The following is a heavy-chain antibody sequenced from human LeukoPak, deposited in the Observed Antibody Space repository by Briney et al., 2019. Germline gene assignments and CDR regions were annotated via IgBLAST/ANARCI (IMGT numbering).Heavy chain of an antibody. CDR2: IYHTGST. Sequence: SETLSLTCAVYGGSFSDHYWSWVRQPPGKGLEWFGKIYHTGSTNYNPSLKRRVTISVDTSKNQFSLKLSSVTAADTAVYYCARVMRRKFCSNGICHYYGMDVWDQGTTVTVSS. V-gene: IGHV4-34*01. D-gene: IGHD2-8*01. J-gene: IGHJ6*02. CDR1: GGSFSDHY. CDR3: ARVMRRKFCSNGICHYYGMDV.